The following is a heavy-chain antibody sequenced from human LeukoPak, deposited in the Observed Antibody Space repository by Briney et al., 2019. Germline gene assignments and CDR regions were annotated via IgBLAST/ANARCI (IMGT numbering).Heavy chain of an antibody. Sequence: PGGSLRLSCAASGFTFSSYSMNWVRQAPGKGLEWVSYISSSSSTIYYADSVKGRFTISRDNAKNSLYLQMNSLRDEDTAVYYCARDEEATIHYYYYGMDVWGQGTTVTVSS. CDR1: GFTFSSYS. CDR2: ISSSSSTI. V-gene: IGHV3-48*02. J-gene: IGHJ6*02. D-gene: IGHD5-12*01. CDR3: ARDEEATIHYYYYGMDV.